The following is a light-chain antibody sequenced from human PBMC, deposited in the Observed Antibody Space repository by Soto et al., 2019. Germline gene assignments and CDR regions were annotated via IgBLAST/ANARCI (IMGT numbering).Light chain of an antibody. V-gene: IGKV1-9*01. Sequence: DIQLTQSPSFLSASVGDRVTISCRASQGISDYLAWYKQKPGKAPKLLIYGASTLQSGVPSRFSGSASGTEFTLTISCLQPEDFATYFCQQFNAYTLAVGGGT. CDR1: QGISDY. CDR3: QQFNAYTLA. CDR2: GAS. J-gene: IGKJ4*01.